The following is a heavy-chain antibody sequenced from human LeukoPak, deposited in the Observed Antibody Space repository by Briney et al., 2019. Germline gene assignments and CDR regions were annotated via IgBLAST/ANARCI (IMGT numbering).Heavy chain of an antibody. J-gene: IGHJ4*02. CDR2: IKRKTDGGTA. Sequence: GGSLRLSCAASGFSFSNAWMSWVRQAPGKGLEWVGRIKRKTDGGTADYAAPVKGRFTISRDDSQNTLYLQMNSLKTEDTAVYYCTTVGQSRYYDSAGYYYFDYWGQGTLVTVSS. D-gene: IGHD3-22*01. V-gene: IGHV3-15*01. CDR1: GFSFSNAW. CDR3: TTVGQSRYYDSAGYYYFDY.